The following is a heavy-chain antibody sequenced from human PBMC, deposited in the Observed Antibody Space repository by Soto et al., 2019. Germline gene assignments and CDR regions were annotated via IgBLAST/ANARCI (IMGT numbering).Heavy chain of an antibody. CDR1: GYTFTSYD. Sequence: ASVKVSCKASGYTFTSYDINWVRQATGQGLEWMGWMNPNSGNTGYAQKFQGRVTMTRNTSISTAYMELSSLRSEDTAVYYCATRWTYFGYNWFDPWGQGTLVTVSS. J-gene: IGHJ5*02. D-gene: IGHD3-16*01. V-gene: IGHV1-8*01. CDR3: ATRWTYFGYNWFDP. CDR2: MNPNSGNT.